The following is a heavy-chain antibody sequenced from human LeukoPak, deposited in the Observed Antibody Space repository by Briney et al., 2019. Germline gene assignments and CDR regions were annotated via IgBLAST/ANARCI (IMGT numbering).Heavy chain of an antibody. J-gene: IGHJ4*02. CDR3: ATTNSRYCSSTSCYRGVDY. CDR2: INPNSGGT. V-gene: IGHV1-2*02. Sequence: ASVKVSCKASGYTFTGYYMHWVRQAPGQGLEWMGWINPNSGGTNYAQRFQDRVTMTRDTSINTAYMELSRLSSDDTAVYYCATTNSRYCSSTSCYRGVDYWGQGTLVTVSS. D-gene: IGHD2-2*02. CDR1: GYTFTGYY.